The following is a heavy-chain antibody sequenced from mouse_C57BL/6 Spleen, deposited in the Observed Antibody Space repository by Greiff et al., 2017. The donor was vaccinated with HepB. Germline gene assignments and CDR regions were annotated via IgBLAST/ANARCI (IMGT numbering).Heavy chain of an antibody. D-gene: IGHD1-1*01. J-gene: IGHJ2*01. Sequence: EVMLVESGEGLVKPGGSLKLSCAASGFTFSSYAMSWVRQTPEKRLEGVAYISSGGDYIYYADTVKGRFTISRDNARNTLYLQMSSLKSEDTAMYYCTRDHGNYFDYWGQGTTLTVSS. V-gene: IGHV5-9-1*02. CDR3: TRDHGNYFDY. CDR1: GFTFSSYA. CDR2: ISSGGDYI.